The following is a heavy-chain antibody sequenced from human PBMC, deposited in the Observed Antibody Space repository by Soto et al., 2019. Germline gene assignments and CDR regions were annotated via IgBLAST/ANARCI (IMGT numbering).Heavy chain of an antibody. CDR2: ICADGSRT. V-gene: IGHV3-33*01. CDR3: AGEPKRYAYDMYX. D-gene: IGHD1-1*01. Sequence: PGRSLRLSCAASGLTFSTYDMHWVRQAPGKGLEWVSVICADGSRTFYADSVKGRFTVSRDNSKNTLYLKMHSLRAEDTAVYYCAGEPKRYAYDMYXWGQRTTVTGS. CDR1: GLTFSTYD. J-gene: IGHJ6*02.